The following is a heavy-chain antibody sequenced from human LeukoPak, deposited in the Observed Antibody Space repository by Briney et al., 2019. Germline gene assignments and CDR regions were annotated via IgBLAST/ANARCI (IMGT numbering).Heavy chain of an antibody. CDR1: AGSISSYY. J-gene: IGHJ3*02. CDR2: IYYSGST. V-gene: IGHV4-59*08. D-gene: IGHD6-13*01. CDR3: ATAAAAGTRGAFDI. Sequence: SETLSLTCTVSAGSISSYYWSWIRQPPGKGLEWIGYIYYSGSTNYNPSLKSRVTISVDTSKNQFSLKLSSVTAADRAVYYCATAAAAGTRGAFDIWGQGTMVTLSS.